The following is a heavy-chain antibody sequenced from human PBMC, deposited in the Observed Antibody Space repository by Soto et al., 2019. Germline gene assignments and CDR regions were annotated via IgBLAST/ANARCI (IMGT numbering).Heavy chain of an antibody. D-gene: IGHD5-18*01. V-gene: IGHV4-59*01. J-gene: IGHJ4*02. Sequence: TSETLSLTCTVAVGSISSYYLSWIRQPPGKGLEWIGYIYYSGSTNYNPSLKSRVTISVDTSKNQFSLKLSSVTAADTAVYYCARSPIQLWSWLDYWGQGTLVTVSS. CDR3: ARSPIQLWSWLDY. CDR2: IYYSGST. CDR1: VGSISSYY.